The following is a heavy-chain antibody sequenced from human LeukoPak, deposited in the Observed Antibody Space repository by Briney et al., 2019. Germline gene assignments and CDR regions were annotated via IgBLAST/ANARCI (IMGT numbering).Heavy chain of an antibody. CDR2: ISSSSSSTI. D-gene: IGHD2-21*02. CDR3: VRDRVESDSTYHPIFDV. J-gene: IGHJ4*02. CDR1: GFTFSSYS. Sequence: PGGSLRLSCAASGFTFSSYSMNWVRQAPGKGLEWVSYISSSSSSTIYYADSVKGRITISRDNAKSTLYLQMNSLRVEDTAVYYCVRDRVESDSTYHPIFDVWGQGALVTVSS. V-gene: IGHV3-48*04.